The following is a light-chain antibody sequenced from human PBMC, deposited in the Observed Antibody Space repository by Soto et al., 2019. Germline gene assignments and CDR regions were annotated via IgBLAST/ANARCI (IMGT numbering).Light chain of an antibody. CDR2: KAS. CDR1: QSINSW. Sequence: DIQMTQSPSTLSASVGDRVTITCRASQSINSWLAWYQQKPGEAPKLLIYKASTLESGVPSRFSGSGSGTEFTLTISSLQPDDFATYYCQQYITYPSFGQGTKLEIK. V-gene: IGKV1-5*03. J-gene: IGKJ2*01. CDR3: QQYITYPS.